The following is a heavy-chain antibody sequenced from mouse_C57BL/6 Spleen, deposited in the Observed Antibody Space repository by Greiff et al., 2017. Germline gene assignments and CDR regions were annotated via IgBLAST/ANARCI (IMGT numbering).Heavy chain of an antibody. Sequence: DVQLQESGPGLVKPSQSLSLTCSVTGYSITSGYYWNWIRQFPGNKLEWMGYISYDGSNNYNPSLKNRISITRDTSKNQFFLKLNSVTTEDTATYYCARGSSSGYAMDYWGQGTSVTVSS. CDR3: ARGSSSGYAMDY. V-gene: IGHV3-6*01. CDR2: ISYDGSN. CDR1: GYSITSGYY. D-gene: IGHD1-1*01. J-gene: IGHJ4*01.